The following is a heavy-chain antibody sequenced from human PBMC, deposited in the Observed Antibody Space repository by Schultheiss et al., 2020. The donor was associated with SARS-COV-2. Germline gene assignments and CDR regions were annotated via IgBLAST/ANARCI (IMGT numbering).Heavy chain of an antibody. CDR3: ARESYYYDSSGYYPYYFDY. D-gene: IGHD3-22*01. Sequence: GGSLRLSCAASGFIFSDYYMSWIRQAPGKGLEWVSGISGSGGNTYYADSVKGRFTISRDNAKNSLYLQMNSLRAEDTAVYYCARESYYYDSSGYYPYYFDYWGQGTLVTVSS. J-gene: IGHJ4*02. CDR1: GFIFSDYY. V-gene: IGHV3-11*04. CDR2: ISGSGGNT.